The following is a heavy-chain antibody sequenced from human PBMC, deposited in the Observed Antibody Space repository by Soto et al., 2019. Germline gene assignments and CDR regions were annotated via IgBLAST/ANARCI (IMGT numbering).Heavy chain of an antibody. D-gene: IGHD2-2*01. J-gene: IGHJ6*02. CDR3: ARHVGHIVVVPAAMRHYYYGMDV. V-gene: IGHV5-51*01. CDR1: GYSFTSYW. Sequence: PGESLKISCKGSGYSFTSYWIGWVRQMPGKGLEWMGIIYPGDSDTRYSPSFQGQVTISADKSISTAYLQWSSLKASDTAMYYCARHVGHIVVVPAAMRHYYYGMDVWGQGTTVTVSS. CDR2: IYPGDSDT.